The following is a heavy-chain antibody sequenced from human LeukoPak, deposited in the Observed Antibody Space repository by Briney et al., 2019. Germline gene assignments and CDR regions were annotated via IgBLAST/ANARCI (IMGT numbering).Heavy chain of an antibody. CDR1: GFTFSDYY. D-gene: IGHD3-9*01. CDR3: ARENYDILTGYQDLDY. Sequence: GGSLRLSCAASGFTFSDYYMSWIRQAPGKGLEWVSYISSSGSTIYYADSVKGRFTISRDNAKNSLYLQMNSLRAEDTAVYYCARENYDILTGYQDLDYWGQGTLVTVFS. J-gene: IGHJ4*02. V-gene: IGHV3-11*01. CDR2: ISSSGSTI.